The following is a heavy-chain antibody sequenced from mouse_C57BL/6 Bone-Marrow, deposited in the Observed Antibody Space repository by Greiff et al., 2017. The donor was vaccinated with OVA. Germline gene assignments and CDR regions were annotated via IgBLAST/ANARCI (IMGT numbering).Heavy chain of an antibody. V-gene: IGHV7-3*01. D-gene: IGHD1-1*01. CDR3: ASPHDYGSSLAWFAY. CDR2: IRNKANGYTT. Sequence: DVKLVESGGGLVQPGGSLSLSCAASGFTFTDYYMSWVRQPPGKALEWLGFIRNKANGYTTEYSASVKGRFTISRDNSQSILYLQMNGLRAEDSATYYCASPHDYGSSLAWFAYWGQGTLVTVSA. CDR1: GFTFTDYY. J-gene: IGHJ3*01.